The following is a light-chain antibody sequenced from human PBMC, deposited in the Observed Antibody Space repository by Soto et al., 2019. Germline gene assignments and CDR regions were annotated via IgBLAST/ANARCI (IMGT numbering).Light chain of an antibody. V-gene: IGKV3-20*01. CDR2: SAS. Sequence: EIVLTQSPGTLSLSPGERAILSCRASQSVTSSSLAWYQQKPGQAPRLLIYSASGRATGISDRFSGSGSGTDFTLTISRLEPEDFAVYYCHQYGSSPLTFVQGTKVEI. CDR1: QSVTSSS. CDR3: HQYGSSPLT. J-gene: IGKJ1*01.